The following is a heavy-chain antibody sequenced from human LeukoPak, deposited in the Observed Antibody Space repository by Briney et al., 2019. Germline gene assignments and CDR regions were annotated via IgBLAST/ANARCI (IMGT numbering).Heavy chain of an antibody. CDR1: GFTFSSYA. D-gene: IGHD2-15*01. Sequence: GGSLRLSCAASGFTFSSYAMSWVRQAPGKGLEWVSVISGSGGSTYYADSVKGRFTISRDNSKNTLYLQMNSLRAEDTAVYYCAKDHCEVSGCYPPSTFDYWGQGTLVTVSS. J-gene: IGHJ4*02. CDR2: ISGSGGST. CDR3: AKDHCEVSGCYPPSTFDY. V-gene: IGHV3-23*01.